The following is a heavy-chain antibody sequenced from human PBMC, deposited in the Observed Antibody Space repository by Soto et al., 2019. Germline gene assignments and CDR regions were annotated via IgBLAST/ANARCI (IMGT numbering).Heavy chain of an antibody. V-gene: IGHV4-31*03. CDR3: AREGYNFGPFDY. Sequence: SETLSLTCTVSGGSISSGGYYCSWIRQHPGKGLEWIGYIYYSGSTYYNPSLKSRVSISVDTSKNQFSLKLSSVTAADTAVYFCAREGYNFGPFDYWGQGALVTGSS. CDR2: IYYSGST. CDR1: GGSISSGGYY. D-gene: IGHD1-1*01. J-gene: IGHJ4*02.